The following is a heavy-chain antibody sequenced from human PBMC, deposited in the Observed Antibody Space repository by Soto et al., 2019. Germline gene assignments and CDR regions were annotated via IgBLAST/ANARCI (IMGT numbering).Heavy chain of an antibody. V-gene: IGHV1-69*13. D-gene: IGHD2-15*01. Sequence: SVKVSCKASGGTFSSYAISWVRQAPGQGLEWMGGIIPIFGTANYAQKFQGRVTITADESTSTAYMELSSLRSEDTAVYYCARRGGPTISHGGYYGMDVWGQGTTVTVSS. CDR3: ARRGGPTISHGGYYGMDV. J-gene: IGHJ6*02. CDR2: IIPIFGTA. CDR1: GGTFSSYA.